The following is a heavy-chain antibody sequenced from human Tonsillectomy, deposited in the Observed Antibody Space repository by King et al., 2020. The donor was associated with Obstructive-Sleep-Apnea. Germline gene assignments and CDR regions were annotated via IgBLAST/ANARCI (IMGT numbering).Heavy chain of an antibody. D-gene: IGHD3-16*02. Sequence: VQLVESGGGVVRPGGSLRLSCAASGFTFEDYGMSWVRQVPGKGLEWVAGSNWNGGSAGYAYSVKGRFTISRDNPKDSLYLQMNSLRAEDTAIYHCARAASALWCNYRNWFDPWGRGTLVTVTS. CDR1: GFTFEDYG. CDR3: ARAASALWCNYRNWFDP. V-gene: IGHV3-20*01. CDR2: SNWNGGSA. J-gene: IGHJ5*02.